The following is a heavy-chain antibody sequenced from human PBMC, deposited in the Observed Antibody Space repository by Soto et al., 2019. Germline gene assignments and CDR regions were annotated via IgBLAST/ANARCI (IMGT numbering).Heavy chain of an antibody. V-gene: IGHV1-69*13. CDR3: ARVPDTTYYYDSSGYYYFDY. CDR2: IIPIFGTA. D-gene: IGHD3-22*01. CDR1: GGTFSSYA. J-gene: IGHJ4*02. Sequence: SVKVSCKASGGTFSSYAISWVRQAPGQGLEWMGGIIPIFGTANYAQKFQGRVTITADESTSTAYMELSSLRSEDTAVYYCARVPDTTYYYDSSGYYYFDYWGQGTLVTVSS.